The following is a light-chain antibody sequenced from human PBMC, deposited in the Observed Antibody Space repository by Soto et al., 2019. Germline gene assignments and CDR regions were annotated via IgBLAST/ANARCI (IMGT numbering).Light chain of an antibody. Sequence: QSVLTQPPSVSAAPRQKVTISCSGGTSNIGDNYVCWSQQVPGTAPKLLIYDNNERPPAIPGRFSGSKSGTSATLGITGLQPGDEADYYCAAWDSSLGVVVFGGGTKLTVL. CDR2: DNN. CDR1: TSNIGDNY. J-gene: IGLJ2*01. V-gene: IGLV1-51*01. CDR3: AAWDSSLGVVV.